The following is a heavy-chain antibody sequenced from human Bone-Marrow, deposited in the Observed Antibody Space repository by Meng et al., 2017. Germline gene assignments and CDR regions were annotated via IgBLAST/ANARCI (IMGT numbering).Heavy chain of an antibody. CDR1: GFTFYNFG. Sequence: VGVGGAGGGMVKPGGSLRISCAASGFTFYNFGMNWVRQAPGKGLEWVSSISSSGRYIYYADSVKGRFTISRDNAENSLYLQMTTLRGEDTAIYFCARGQDTPMVSPDYWGQGTLVTVSS. CDR2: ISSSGRYI. CDR3: ARGQDTPMVSPDY. J-gene: IGHJ4*02. V-gene: IGHV3-21*01. D-gene: IGHD5-18*01.